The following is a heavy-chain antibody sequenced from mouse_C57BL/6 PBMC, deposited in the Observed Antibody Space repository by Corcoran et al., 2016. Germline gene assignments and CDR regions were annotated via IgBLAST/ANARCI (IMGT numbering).Heavy chain of an antibody. CDR2: INPNNGGT. Sequence: EVQLQQSGPELVKPGASVKISCKASGYTFTDYYMNWVKQSHGKSLEWIGDINPNNGGTSYNQKFKGKATLTVDKSSSTAYMELRSLTSEDSAVYYCARSLNYYGSIQGVWGTGTTVTVSS. CDR1: GYTFTDYY. J-gene: IGHJ1*03. D-gene: IGHD1-1*01. V-gene: IGHV1-26*01. CDR3: ARSLNYYGSIQGV.